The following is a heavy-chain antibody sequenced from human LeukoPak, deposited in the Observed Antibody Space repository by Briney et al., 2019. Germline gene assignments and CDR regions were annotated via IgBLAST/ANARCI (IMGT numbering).Heavy chain of an antibody. CDR2: IYYSGST. CDR1: GGSISSYY. CDR3: ARGADREWDTAMGYFDY. V-gene: IGHV4-59*01. J-gene: IGHJ4*02. D-gene: IGHD5-18*01. Sequence: PSETLSLTCTVSGGSISSYYWSWIRQPPGKGLEWIGYIYYSGSTNYNPSLKSRVTISVDTSKNQFSLKLSSVTAADTAVCYCARGADREWDTAMGYFDYWGQGTLVTVSS.